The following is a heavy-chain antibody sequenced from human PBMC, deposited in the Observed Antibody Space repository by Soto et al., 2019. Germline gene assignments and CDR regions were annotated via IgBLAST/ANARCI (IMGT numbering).Heavy chain of an antibody. CDR3: ATTTVTDFDH. CDR1: GFTFSSDV. J-gene: IGHJ4*02. D-gene: IGHD4-17*01. V-gene: IGHV3-30-3*01. Sequence: QVQLVESGGGVVQPGRSLRLSCAASGFTFSSDVMHWVRQAPGKGLDWVASVSFDGSNYYHSDSVKSRFTISRDNSKNTLYLEMNSLRSEDTAVYYCATTTVTDFDHWGQGTLVTVSS. CDR2: VSFDGSNY.